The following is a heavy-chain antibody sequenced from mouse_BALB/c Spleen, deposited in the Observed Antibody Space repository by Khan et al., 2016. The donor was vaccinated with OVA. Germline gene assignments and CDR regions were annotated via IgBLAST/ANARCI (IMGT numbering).Heavy chain of an antibody. D-gene: IGHD1-1*01. V-gene: IGHV1-77*01. J-gene: IGHJ2*01. CDR3: ARAGYGSVVY. CDR1: GYTFTDYV. Sequence: QVQLQQSGPELVKPGVSLKMSCKASGYTFTDYVINWVKQRPGQGLEWIGQIYPGDDSTYFNEKFKGKATLTADKSSNSAYMQLSSLTSEDSAVYFCARAGYGSVVYWGQGTTLTVSS. CDR2: IYPGDDST.